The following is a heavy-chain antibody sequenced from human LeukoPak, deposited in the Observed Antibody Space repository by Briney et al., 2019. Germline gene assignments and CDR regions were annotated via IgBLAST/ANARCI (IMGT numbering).Heavy chain of an antibody. CDR1: GGSFSCYY. J-gene: IGHJ4*02. CDR3: ARDTAFGYSSSWYAY. Sequence: PSETLSLTCAVYGGSFSCYYWSWIRQPPGKGLEWIGEINHSGSTNYNPSLKSRVTISVDTSKNQFSLKLSSVTAADTAVYYCARDTAFGYSSSWYAYWGQGTLVTVSS. V-gene: IGHV4-34*01. D-gene: IGHD6-13*01. CDR2: INHSGST.